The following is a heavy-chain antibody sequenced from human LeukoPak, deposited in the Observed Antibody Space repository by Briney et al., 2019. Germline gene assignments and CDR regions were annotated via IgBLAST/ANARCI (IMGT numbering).Heavy chain of an antibody. Sequence: GGSLRLSCAASGFTFSSYEMNWVRQAPGKGLEWVSYISSSSSTIYYADSVKGRFTISRDNAKNSLYLQMNSLRAEDTAVYYCSATAMVTGYYYYYMDVWGKGTTVTVSS. V-gene: IGHV3-48*03. J-gene: IGHJ6*03. CDR1: GFTFSSYE. CDR2: ISSSSSTI. CDR3: SATAMVTGYYYYYMDV. D-gene: IGHD5-18*01.